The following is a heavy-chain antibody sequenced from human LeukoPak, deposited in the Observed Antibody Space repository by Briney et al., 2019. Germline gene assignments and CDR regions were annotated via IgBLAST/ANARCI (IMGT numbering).Heavy chain of an antibody. CDR3: ARAKPGMVYATYWFDP. D-gene: IGHD2-8*01. Sequence: VASVKVSCKASGYTFTSNDINWVRQATGQGLEWMGWMNPNSGNTGYAQKFQGRVTMTRNTSISTAYMELSSLRSEDTAVYYCARAKPGMVYATYWFDPWGQGTLVTVSS. J-gene: IGHJ5*02. CDR1: GYTFTSND. CDR2: MNPNSGNT. V-gene: IGHV1-8*01.